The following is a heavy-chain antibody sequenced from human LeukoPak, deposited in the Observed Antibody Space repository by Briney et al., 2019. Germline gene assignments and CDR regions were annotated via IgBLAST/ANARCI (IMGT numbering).Heavy chain of an antibody. CDR2: ISSRSSDA. D-gene: IGHD2-8*01. CDR1: GFIFCDYY. V-gene: IGHV3-11*05. Sequence: GGSLRVSREVSGFIFCDYYMCWIRQAPGKGLEWVSYISSRSSDANYAASVKDRFTISRDNARNSVYLQMNSLRAEDTAVYYCAGEWSYFDYWGAGTPGTVSS. J-gene: IGHJ4*01. CDR3: AGEWSYFDY.